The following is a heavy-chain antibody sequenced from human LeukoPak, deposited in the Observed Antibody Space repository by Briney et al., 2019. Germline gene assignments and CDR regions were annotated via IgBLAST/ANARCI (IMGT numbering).Heavy chain of an antibody. D-gene: IGHD2-2*01. V-gene: IGHV1-2*02. Sequence: ASVKVSCKASGYTFTGYYMHWVRQAPGQGLEWMGWINPNSGGTNYAQKFQGRVTMTRDTSISTAYMELSRLRSDDTAVYYCAREKPHIVVVPAAYNWFDPWGQGTLVTVSS. CDR3: AREKPHIVVVPAAYNWFDP. CDR2: INPNSGGT. J-gene: IGHJ5*02. CDR1: GYTFTGYY.